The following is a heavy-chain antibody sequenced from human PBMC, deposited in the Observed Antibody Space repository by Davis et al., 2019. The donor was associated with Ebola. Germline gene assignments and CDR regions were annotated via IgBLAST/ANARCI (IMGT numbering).Heavy chain of an antibody. Sequence: SLKISCAASGFTFDDYAMHWVRQAPGKGLEWVSGISWNSGSIGYADSVKGRFTISRDNTKNTLNLQMNSLRVEDTAVYYCVRDTIEGATTFDYWGQGTLVIVSS. CDR2: ISWNSGSI. D-gene: IGHD1-26*01. CDR3: VRDTIEGATTFDY. CDR1: GFTFDDYA. J-gene: IGHJ4*02. V-gene: IGHV3-9*01.